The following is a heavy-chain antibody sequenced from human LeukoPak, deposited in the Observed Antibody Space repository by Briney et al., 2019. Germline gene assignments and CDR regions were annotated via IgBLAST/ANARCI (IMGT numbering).Heavy chain of an antibody. CDR1: GYTFTSYG. J-gene: IGHJ3*02. Sequence: ASVKVSCKASGYTFTSYGISWVRQAPGQGLEWMGWISAYNGNTNYAQKLQGRVTMTTDKSTSTAYMELRSLRSDDTAVYYCARERYYDSSEGAFDIWGQGTMVTVSS. D-gene: IGHD3-22*01. CDR3: ARERYYDSSEGAFDI. V-gene: IGHV1-18*01. CDR2: ISAYNGNT.